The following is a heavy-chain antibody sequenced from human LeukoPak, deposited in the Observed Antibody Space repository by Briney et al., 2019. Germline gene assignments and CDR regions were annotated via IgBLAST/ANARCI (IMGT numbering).Heavy chain of an antibody. Sequence: PSQTLSLTCTVSGGSISSGDYYWSWIRQPPGKGLEWIGYIYYSGSTYYNPSLKSRVTISVDTSKNQFSLKLSSVTAADTAVYYCAREGYYGGNYGYWGQGTLVTDSS. CDR1: GGSISSGDYY. CDR3: AREGYYGGNYGY. J-gene: IGHJ4*02. CDR2: IYYSGST. V-gene: IGHV4-30-4*08. D-gene: IGHD4-23*01.